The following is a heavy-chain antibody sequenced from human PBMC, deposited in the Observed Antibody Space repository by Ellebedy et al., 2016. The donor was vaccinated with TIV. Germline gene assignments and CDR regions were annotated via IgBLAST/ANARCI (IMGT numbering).Heavy chain of an antibody. CDR1: GASISRYS. J-gene: IGHJ6*02. D-gene: IGHD3-3*01. Sequence: SETLSLXXAVSGASISRYSWTWIRQPPGKGPEWIGHIFFDGDTKYNPSLESRVTMSVDTSKNQFSLNLRSVTAADRAVYYCARFDYDVEGYYGLDVWGQGTTVIVSS. V-gene: IGHV4-59*01. CDR3: ARFDYDVEGYYGLDV. CDR2: IFFDGDT.